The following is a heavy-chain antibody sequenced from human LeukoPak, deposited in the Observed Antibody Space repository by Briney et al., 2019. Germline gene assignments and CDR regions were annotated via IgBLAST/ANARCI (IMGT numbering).Heavy chain of an antibody. CDR3: ARRPDYGDYVRFDY. V-gene: IGHV1-18*01. CDR1: GYTFTSYG. CDR2: ISAYNGNT. Sequence: ASVKVSCKASGYTFTSYGISWVRQAPRQGLEWMGWISAYNGNTNYAQKLQGRVTMTTDTSTSTAYMELRSLRSDDTAVYYCARRPDYGDYVRFDYWGQGTLVTVSS. D-gene: IGHD4-17*01. J-gene: IGHJ4*02.